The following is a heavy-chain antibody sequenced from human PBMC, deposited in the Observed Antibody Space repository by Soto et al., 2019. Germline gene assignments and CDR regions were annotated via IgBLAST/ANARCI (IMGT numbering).Heavy chain of an antibody. D-gene: IGHD2-21*01. CDR2: FYGNGST. Sequence: QVQLQESGPGLVQPSETLSLTCTVSGGSISSYYWSWIRQPPGKGLEWIGYFYGNGSTNYNPSLKRRVRVSVDPSTNQFYLQLSSVAAAYAGMYYGAEYDCLAGVYDAFDLWGRGTLVTVSS. CDR3: AEYDCLAGVYDAFDL. V-gene: IGHV4-4*09. J-gene: IGHJ3*01. CDR1: GGSISSYY.